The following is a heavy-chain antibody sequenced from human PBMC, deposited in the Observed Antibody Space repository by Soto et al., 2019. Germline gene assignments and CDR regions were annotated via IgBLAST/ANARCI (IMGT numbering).Heavy chain of an antibody. CDR2: INPSGGRT. J-gene: IGHJ5*01. Sequence: ASVKVSCKASGYTFTSFYVQWMRQAPGQGLEWMGIINPSGGRTSFAQKFQGRVTMTRDTYTSTVYMELSSLRSDDTAVYYCARSYCSTGVCWGSDSWGQGTLVTVSS. D-gene: IGHD2-8*01. CDR1: GYTFTSFY. CDR3: ARSYCSTGVCWGSDS. V-gene: IGHV1-46*01.